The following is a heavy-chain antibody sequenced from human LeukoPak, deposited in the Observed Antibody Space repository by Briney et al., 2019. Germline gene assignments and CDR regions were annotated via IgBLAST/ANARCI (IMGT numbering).Heavy chain of an antibody. CDR2: ISGSGGST. Sequence: GGSLRLSCAASGFTFSSYAMSWVRQVPGKGLEWVSAISGSGGSTYYADSVKGRFTISRDNSKNTLYLQMNSLRAEDTAVYYCAKDLGRVVVTAILYYWGQGTLVTVSS. CDR1: GFTFSSYA. J-gene: IGHJ4*02. V-gene: IGHV3-23*01. CDR3: AKDLGRVVVTAILYY. D-gene: IGHD2-21*02.